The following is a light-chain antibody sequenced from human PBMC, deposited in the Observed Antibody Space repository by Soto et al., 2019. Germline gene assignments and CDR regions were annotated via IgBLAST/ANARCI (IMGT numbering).Light chain of an antibody. CDR1: QSVLYNSNNKNY. V-gene: IGKV4-1*01. Sequence: DIVMTQSPDSLAVSLGERATINCKSSQSVLYNSNNKNYLAWYQQKPGQPPRLLIYWASTRESGVPDRFSGSGSGTDFTLTISSLQAEDMAVYYFQQYCSTPPGWTFGQGTKVEIK. J-gene: IGKJ1*01. CDR2: WAS. CDR3: QQYCSTPPGWT.